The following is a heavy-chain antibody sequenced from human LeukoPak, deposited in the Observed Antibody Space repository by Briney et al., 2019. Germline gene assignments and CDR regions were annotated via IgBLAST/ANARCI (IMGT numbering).Heavy chain of an antibody. CDR1: GYSVSSNSAT. J-gene: IGHJ3*01. V-gene: IGHV6-1*01. CDR3: VRDSGLGLDAFDV. D-gene: IGHD3/OR15-3a*01. CDR2: TYHRSKCYN. Sequence: SQTLSLTCAISGYSVSSNSATWIWITQSPSRGLEWLVRTYHRSKCYNDYAVSVKGRITVNPDTSKNQFSLQLNSVSPEDTAVYYCVRDSGLGLDAFDVWGQGTMVTVSS.